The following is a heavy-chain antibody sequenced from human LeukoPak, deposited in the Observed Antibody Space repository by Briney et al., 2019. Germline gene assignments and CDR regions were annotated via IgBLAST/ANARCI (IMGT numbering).Heavy chain of an antibody. V-gene: IGHV3-30*02. CDR2: IRYDGSNK. D-gene: IGHD6-13*01. Sequence: GGSLRLSCAASGFTFSSYVMHWVRQAPGKGLEWVAFIRYDGSNKYYADSVKGRFTISRDNSKNTLYLQMNSLRAEDTAVYYCAKSWGAAAGMSDYYYYMDVWGKGTTVTVSS. CDR3: AKSWGAAAGMSDYYYYMDV. CDR1: GFTFSSYV. J-gene: IGHJ6*03.